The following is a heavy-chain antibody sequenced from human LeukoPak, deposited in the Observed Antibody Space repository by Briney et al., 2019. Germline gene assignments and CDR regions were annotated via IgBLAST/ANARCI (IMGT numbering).Heavy chain of an antibody. D-gene: IGHD3-3*01. CDR1: GYTFTSYG. CDR2: ISAYNGNT. V-gene: IGHV1-18*01. Sequence: ASVTLSCTASGYTFTSYGISWVRQAPGQGLEWMGWISAYNGNTNHAQKLQGRVTMTTETSTSTAYMELRSLRSDDSAVYYCARAGDFWSGYYPNWFDPWGQGTLVTVSS. CDR3: ARAGDFWSGYYPNWFDP. J-gene: IGHJ5*02.